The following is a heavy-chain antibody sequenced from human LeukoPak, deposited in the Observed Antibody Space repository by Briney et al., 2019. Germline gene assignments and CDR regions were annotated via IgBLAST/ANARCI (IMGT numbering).Heavy chain of an antibody. J-gene: IGHJ3*02. Sequence: PGGSLRLSCAASGFTFSSYWMNWVRQAPGKGLEWVANIKQDGSEKYYVDSVKGRFTISRDNGKNSLYLQMNSLRAEDTAVYYCASQLGDASDIWGQGTMVTVSS. CDR1: GFTFSSYW. D-gene: IGHD6-13*01. CDR2: IKQDGSEK. CDR3: ASQLGDASDI. V-gene: IGHV3-7*01.